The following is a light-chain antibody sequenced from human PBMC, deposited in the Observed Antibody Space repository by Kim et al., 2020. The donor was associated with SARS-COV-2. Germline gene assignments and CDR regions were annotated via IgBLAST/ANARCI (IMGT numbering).Light chain of an antibody. CDR2: DVN. CDR3: SSYTSSSTRV. V-gene: IGLV2-14*04. J-gene: IGLJ3*02. CDR1: SRDVWVYNY. Sequence: GQSTTISCTGTSRDVWVYNYVSWYPQHPGKAPKLMIYDVNKRPSGVSNRFSGSKSGNTAFLTISGLQAEDEADYYCSSYTSSSTRVFGGGTQLTVL.